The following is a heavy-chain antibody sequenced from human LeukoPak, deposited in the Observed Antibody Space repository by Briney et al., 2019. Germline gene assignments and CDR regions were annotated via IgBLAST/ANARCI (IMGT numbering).Heavy chain of an antibody. D-gene: IGHD3-9*01. J-gene: IGHJ4*02. Sequence: ASVKVSRKASGGTFSSYAISWVRQAPGQGLEWMGRIIPILGIANYAQKFQGRVTITADKSTSTAYMELSSLRSEDTAVYYCARDRYDILTGYKGDYWGQGTLVTVSS. CDR1: GGTFSSYA. CDR2: IIPILGIA. V-gene: IGHV1-69*04. CDR3: ARDRYDILTGYKGDY.